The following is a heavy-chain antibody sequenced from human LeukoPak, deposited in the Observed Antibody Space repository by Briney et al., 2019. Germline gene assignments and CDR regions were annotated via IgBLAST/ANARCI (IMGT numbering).Heavy chain of an antibody. V-gene: IGHV1-18*01. Sequence: ASVKVSCKASGYTFTNYGISWVRQAPGQGLECMGWISAYNGNTNYAQRFQGRVTMTTDTSTSTAYMELRSLRSDDTAVYYCARVRDYGGIGEDYRGQGTLVTVSS. J-gene: IGHJ4*02. CDR2: ISAYNGNT. CDR3: ARVRDYGGIGEDY. D-gene: IGHD3-16*01. CDR1: GYTFTNYG.